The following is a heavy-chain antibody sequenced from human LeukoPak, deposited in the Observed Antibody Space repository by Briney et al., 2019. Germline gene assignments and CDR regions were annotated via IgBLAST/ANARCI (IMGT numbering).Heavy chain of an antibody. V-gene: IGHV1-2*02. D-gene: IGHD6-13*01. Sequence: ASVKVSCTASGYXFTGYYMHWVRQAPGQGLEWMGWINPNSGGTNYAQKFQGRVTMTRDTSISTAYMELSRLRSDDTAVYYCARVPSNSSSWSLFDYWGQGTLVTVSS. CDR2: INPNSGGT. CDR3: ARVPSNSSSWSLFDY. J-gene: IGHJ4*02. CDR1: GYXFTGYY.